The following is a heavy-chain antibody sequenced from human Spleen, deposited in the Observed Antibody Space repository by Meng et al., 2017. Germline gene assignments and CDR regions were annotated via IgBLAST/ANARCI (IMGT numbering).Heavy chain of an antibody. CDR1: GCSISSGYYY. Sequence: QVQPQESGPGLVKPSQTLSLTCSVSGCSISSGYYYWSWIRQHPGKGLEWIGYIYYSGSTYYNPSLESRVTMSVDTSKNQFALHLTSVTAADTAVYYCARDGVGYGSGTNKWFDPWGQGTLVTVSS. J-gene: IGHJ5*02. D-gene: IGHD3-10*01. CDR3: ARDGVGYGSGTNKWFDP. V-gene: IGHV4-31*03. CDR2: IYYSGST.